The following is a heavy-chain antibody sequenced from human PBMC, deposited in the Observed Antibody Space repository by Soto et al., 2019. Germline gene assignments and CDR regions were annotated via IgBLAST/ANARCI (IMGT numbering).Heavy chain of an antibody. CDR1: GFPFRSYG. V-gene: IGHV3-33*01. D-gene: IGHD2-2*01. J-gene: IGHJ6*02. CDR2: IWFDGSKK. Sequence: GGSLRLSCAASGFPFRSYGIHWVRQAPGTGLEWVALIWFDGSKKYYVDTVKGRFAVSRDNSKNTLYLQMNSLRVEDTAVYYCARDRLVPYGCGMDVWGQGTTVTVSS. CDR3: ARDRLVPYGCGMDV.